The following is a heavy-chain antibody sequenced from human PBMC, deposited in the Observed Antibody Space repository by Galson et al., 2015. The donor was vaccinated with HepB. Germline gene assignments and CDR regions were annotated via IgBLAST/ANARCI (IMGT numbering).Heavy chain of an antibody. CDR2: IYYSGST. Sequence: SETLSLTCTVSGGSISSSSYYWGWIRQPPGKGLEWIGSIYYSGSTYYNPSLKSRITISVDTSKNQFSLKLSSVTAADTAVYYCARLMDIVVVPAAIFAFDIWGQGTMVTVSS. D-gene: IGHD2-2*03. V-gene: IGHV4-39*01. CDR1: GGSISSSSYY. J-gene: IGHJ3*02. CDR3: ARLMDIVVVPAAIFAFDI.